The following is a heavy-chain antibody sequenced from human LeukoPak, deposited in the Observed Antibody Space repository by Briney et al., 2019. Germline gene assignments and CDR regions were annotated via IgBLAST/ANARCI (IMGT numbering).Heavy chain of an antibody. Sequence: PGGSLRLSCAASGFTFSDYYMSWIRQAPGKGLEWVSYISSSGSTIYYANSVKGRFTISRDNAKNSLYLQMNSLRAEDTAVYYCARDSEYYDFWSGYSVWGQGTLVTVSS. V-gene: IGHV3-11*04. CDR1: GFTFSDYY. D-gene: IGHD3-3*01. J-gene: IGHJ4*02. CDR3: ARDSEYYDFWSGYSV. CDR2: ISSSGSTI.